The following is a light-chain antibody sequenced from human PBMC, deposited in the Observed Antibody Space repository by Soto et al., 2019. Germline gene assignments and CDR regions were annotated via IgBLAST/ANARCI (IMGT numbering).Light chain of an antibody. CDR3: QQFNNWPPWT. CDR1: QNIGNN. J-gene: IGKJ1*01. CDR2: GAS. Sequence: EIVMTQSPATLSLSPGERATLSCRASQNIGNNLVWYQQKPGQAPRLLIYGASTRAAGIPDRFSGSGSGTEFTLTISGLQSDDSAVYYCQQFNNWPPWTFGQGTKVDIK. V-gene: IGKV3-15*01.